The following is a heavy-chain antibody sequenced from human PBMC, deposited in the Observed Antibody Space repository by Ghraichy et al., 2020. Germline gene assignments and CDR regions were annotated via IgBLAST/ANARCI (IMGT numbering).Heavy chain of an antibody. CDR1: GFTFSSYA. CDR3: AKTTVVTPGYYYPMDV. J-gene: IGHJ6*02. Sequence: GGSLRLSCAASGFTFSSYAMNWVRQAPGKGLDWVLTLTAGGGTYYADSVKGRFAISRDNSKNTLYLQMNSLRAEDTAVYYCAKTTVVTPGYYYPMDVWGQGTTVTVSS. CDR2: LTAGGGT. D-gene: IGHD4-23*01. V-gene: IGHV3-23*01.